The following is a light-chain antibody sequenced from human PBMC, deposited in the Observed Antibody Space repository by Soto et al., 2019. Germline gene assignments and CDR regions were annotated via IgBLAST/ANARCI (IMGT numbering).Light chain of an antibody. V-gene: IGLV2-11*01. CDR2: DVS. Sequence: QSVLTQPRSVSGSPGQSVTISCTGTSSDVGVYNYVSWYQQYPGKAPKIMIYDVSKRPSGVPDRFSGSKSDNTASLTISGLQAEDEADYYCCSYAGSYTVVFGSGTKVTVL. J-gene: IGLJ1*01. CDR1: SSDVGVYNY. CDR3: CSYAGSYTVV.